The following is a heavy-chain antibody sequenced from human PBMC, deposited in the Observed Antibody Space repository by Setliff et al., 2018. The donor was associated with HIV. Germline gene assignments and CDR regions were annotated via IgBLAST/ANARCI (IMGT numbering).Heavy chain of an antibody. CDR3: ARTPNDILTGYIPYYYYYGMDV. V-gene: IGHV1-69-2*01. CDR2: VDPEDGET. J-gene: IGHJ6*02. CDR1: GYTFTNYY. Sequence: GASVKVSCKASGYTFTNYYIHWVRQAPGQGLEWMGRVDPEDGETIYAEKFQGRVTITADTSTDTAYMELSSLRSEDTAVYYCARTPNDILTGYIPYYYYYGMDVWGQGTTVTVSS. D-gene: IGHD3-9*01.